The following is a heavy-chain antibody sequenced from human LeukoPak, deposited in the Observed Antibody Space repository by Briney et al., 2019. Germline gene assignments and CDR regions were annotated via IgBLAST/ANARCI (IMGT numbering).Heavy chain of an antibody. V-gene: IGHV3-53*01. CDR1: GFTVSSNY. D-gene: IGHD6-13*01. Sequence: AGGSLRLSCAASGFTVSSNYMSWVRQAPGKGLEWVSVIYSGGSTYYADSVKGRFTISRDNSKNTLYLQMNSLRAEDTAVYYCARLLKIAAAGPFDYWGQGTLVTVSS. CDR3: ARLLKIAAAGPFDY. CDR2: IYSGGST. J-gene: IGHJ4*02.